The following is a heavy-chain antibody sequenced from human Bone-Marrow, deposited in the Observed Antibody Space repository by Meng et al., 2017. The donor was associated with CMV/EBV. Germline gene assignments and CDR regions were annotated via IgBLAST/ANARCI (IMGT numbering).Heavy chain of an antibody. CDR2: IYHSGST. CDR3: ARDNVVVVPAAWYYYGMDV. Sequence: SETLSLTCTVSGYSISSGYYWGWIRQPPGKGLEWIGSIYHSGSTYYNPSLKSRVTISVDTSKNQFSLKLNTVTAADTAVYYCARDNVVVVPAAWYYYGMDVWGQGTTVTVSS. J-gene: IGHJ6*02. V-gene: IGHV4-38-2*02. D-gene: IGHD2-2*01. CDR1: GYSISSGYY.